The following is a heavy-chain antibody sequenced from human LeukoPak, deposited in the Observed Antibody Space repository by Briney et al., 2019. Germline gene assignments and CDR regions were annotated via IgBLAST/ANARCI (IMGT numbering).Heavy chain of an antibody. CDR1: GFTFSSYG. Sequence: TGGSLRLSCAASGFTFSSYGMSWVRQAPGKGLEWVSAISGSGGSTYYADSVKGRFTISRDNSKNTLYLQMNSLRAEDTAVYYCAKSITTDSILLWFGEFDYWGQGTLVTVSS. CDR3: AKSITTDSILLWFGEFDY. J-gene: IGHJ4*02. CDR2: ISGSGGST. D-gene: IGHD3-10*01. V-gene: IGHV3-23*01.